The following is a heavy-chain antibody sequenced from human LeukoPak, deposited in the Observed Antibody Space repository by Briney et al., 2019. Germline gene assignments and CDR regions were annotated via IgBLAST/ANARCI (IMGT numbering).Heavy chain of an antibody. CDR2: IYPGDSDT. Sequence: GESLKISSKGSGYSFTSYWIGWVRQMPGKGLEWMGIIYPGDSDTRYSPSFQGQVTISADKSISTAYLQWSSLKASDTAMYYCARQDPRTLEWELLGPFDYWGQGTLVTVSS. D-gene: IGHD1-26*01. CDR3: ARQDPRTLEWELLGPFDY. J-gene: IGHJ4*02. V-gene: IGHV5-51*01. CDR1: GYSFTSYW.